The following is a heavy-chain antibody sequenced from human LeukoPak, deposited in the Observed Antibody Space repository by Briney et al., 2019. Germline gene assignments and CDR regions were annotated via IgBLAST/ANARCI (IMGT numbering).Heavy chain of an antibody. CDR3: ARDQSPPHYYDSSGGAGLDV. V-gene: IGHV1-69*13. Sequence: ASVKVSCKASGGTFSSYAISWVRQAPGQGLERMGGIIPIFGTANYAQKFQGRVTITADESTSTAYMELSSLRSEDTAVYYCARDQSPPHYYDSSGGAGLDVWGQGTTVTVSS. D-gene: IGHD3-22*01. CDR1: GGTFSSYA. CDR2: IIPIFGTA. J-gene: IGHJ6*02.